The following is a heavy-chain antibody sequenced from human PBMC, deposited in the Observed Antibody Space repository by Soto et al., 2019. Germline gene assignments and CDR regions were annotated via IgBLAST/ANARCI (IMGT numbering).Heavy chain of an antibody. J-gene: IGHJ6*02. CDR2: ISGSGGST. D-gene: IGHD2-15*01. Sequence: GGSLRLPCAASGFTFSTYAMSWVRQAPGKGLEWVSAISGSGGSTYYADPVKGRFTISRDNSKNTLYLQMNSPRAEDTAVYSRGKGRVRSRKISGYAWGQGSRVTVSS. CDR1: GFTFSTYA. V-gene: IGHV3-23*01. CDR3: GKGRVRSRKISGYA.